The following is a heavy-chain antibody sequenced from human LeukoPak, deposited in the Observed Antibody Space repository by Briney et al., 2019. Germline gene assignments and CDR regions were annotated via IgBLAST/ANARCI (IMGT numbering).Heavy chain of an antibody. V-gene: IGHV3-23*01. CDR2: ISDSGGRT. D-gene: IGHD3-22*01. CDR1: GITLSNYG. J-gene: IGHJ4*02. CDR3: AKRGVVSRVILVGFHKEAYYFDS. Sequence: GGGLRLSCAVSGITLSNYGMSWGRQAPGKGLEWVAGISDSGGRTNYADSVKGRFTISRANPKHTLCLQMNTLRAEDTAVYFCAKRGVVSRVILVGFHKEAYYFDSWGQGALVTVSS.